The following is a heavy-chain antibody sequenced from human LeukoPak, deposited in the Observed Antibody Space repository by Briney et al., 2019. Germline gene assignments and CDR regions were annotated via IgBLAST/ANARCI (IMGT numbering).Heavy chain of an antibody. CDR2: IIPIFGTA. D-gene: IGHD2-15*01. CDR3: AREPTGYCSGGSCTPGYYYGMDV. V-gene: IGHV1-69*13. Sequence: GASVTVSCTASGGTFSSYAISWVRQAPGQGLEWMGGIIPIFGTANYAQKFQGRVTITADESTSTAYMELSSLRSEDTAVYYCAREPTGYCSGGSCTPGYYYGMDVWGQGTTVTVSS. J-gene: IGHJ6*02. CDR1: GGTFSSYA.